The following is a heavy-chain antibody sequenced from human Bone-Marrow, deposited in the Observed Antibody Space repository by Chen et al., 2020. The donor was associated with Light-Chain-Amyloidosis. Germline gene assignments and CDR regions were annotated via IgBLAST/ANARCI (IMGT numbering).Heavy chain of an antibody. D-gene: IGHD6-6*01. CDR3: AKDPLHSSSGAFDI. CDR1: GFTFDDYA. J-gene: IGHJ3*02. CDR2: ISWNSGSI. V-gene: IGHV3-9*03. Sequence: EVQLVESGGGLVKPGRSLRLSCAASGFTFDDYAMHWVRQAPGKGLEWVSGISWNSGSIGYADSVKGRFTISRDNAKNSLYLQMNSLRAEDMALYYCAKDPLHSSSGAFDIWGQGTMVTVSS.